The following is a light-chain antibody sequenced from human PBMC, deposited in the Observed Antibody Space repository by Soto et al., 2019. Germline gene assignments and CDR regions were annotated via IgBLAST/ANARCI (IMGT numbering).Light chain of an antibody. CDR1: SSDVGGYTY. V-gene: IGLV2-8*01. Sequence: QSVLTQPPSASGSPGQSVTVSCTGTSSDVGGYTYVSWYQQHPGKDPKLMIYEVTKRPSGVPDRFSGSKSGTSASLAITGLQAEDEADYYCQSYDSSLSGYVFGTGTKVTVL. J-gene: IGLJ1*01. CDR3: QSYDSSLSGYV. CDR2: EVT.